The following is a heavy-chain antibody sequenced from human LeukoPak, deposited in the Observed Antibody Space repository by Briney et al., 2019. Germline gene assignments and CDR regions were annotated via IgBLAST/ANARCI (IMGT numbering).Heavy chain of an antibody. CDR1: GFTFDDYA. Sequence: GGSLRLSCAASGFTFDDYAMHWVRQAPGKGLEWVSGISWNSGSIGYADSVKGRFTISRDNAKNSLYLQMNSLRAEDTALYYCAKVRASGSYSGPFDYWGQGTLVTVSS. D-gene: IGHD1-26*01. V-gene: IGHV3-9*01. CDR3: AKVRASGSYSGPFDY. CDR2: ISWNSGSI. J-gene: IGHJ4*02.